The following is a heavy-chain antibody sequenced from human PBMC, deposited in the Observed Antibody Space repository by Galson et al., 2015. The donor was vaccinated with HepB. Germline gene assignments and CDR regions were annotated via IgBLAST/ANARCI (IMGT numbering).Heavy chain of an antibody. J-gene: IGHJ4*02. Sequence: SVKVSCKASGYTFTSFGITWVRQGPGQGLEWMGWISGYNDNVNHAQTLQGRVTITADTSTNTVYMELTRLRSDDTAVYYCARDPNIVGALSLDYWGQGTLVTVSS. CDR3: ARDPNIVGALSLDY. V-gene: IGHV1-18*01. CDR2: ISGYNDNV. D-gene: IGHD1-26*01. CDR1: GYTFTSFG.